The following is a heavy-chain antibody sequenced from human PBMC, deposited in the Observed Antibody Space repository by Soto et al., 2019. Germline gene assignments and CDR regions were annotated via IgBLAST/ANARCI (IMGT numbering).Heavy chain of an antibody. D-gene: IGHD1-1*01. CDR3: AGNGVGTYHFDY. CDR2: INAGNGNT. CDR1: GYTFTSYA. V-gene: IGHV1-3*01. Sequence: QVQLVQSGAEVKKPGASVKVSCKASGYTFTSYAMHWVRQAPGQRLEWMGWINAGNGNTKYSQKFQGRVTITRDTSASTAYMELSSLRSEDTAVYFCAGNGVGTYHFDYWGQGTLVTVSS. J-gene: IGHJ4*02.